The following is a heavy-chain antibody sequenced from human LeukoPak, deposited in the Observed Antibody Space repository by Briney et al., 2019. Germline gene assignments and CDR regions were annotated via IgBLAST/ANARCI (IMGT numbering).Heavy chain of an antibody. V-gene: IGHV1-69*04. CDR1: GGTFSSYA. J-gene: IGHJ6*02. D-gene: IGHD2-2*01. Sequence: SVKVSCKASGGTFSSYAISWVRQAPGQGLEWMGRIIPILGIANYAQKFQGRVTITADKSTSTAYMELSSLRSEDTAVYYCARDLIPAAMSRDWLGYYGMDVWGQGTTVTVSS. CDR3: ARDLIPAAMSRDWLGYYGMDV. CDR2: IIPILGIA.